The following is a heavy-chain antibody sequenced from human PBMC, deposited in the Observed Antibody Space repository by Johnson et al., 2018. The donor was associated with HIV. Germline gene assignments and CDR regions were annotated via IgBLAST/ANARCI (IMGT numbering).Heavy chain of an antibody. Sequence: VQLVESGGGVVQPGRSLRLPCAASGFTFSTYWMSWVRQAPGRGLEWLANIKEDGSEDYYVDSLKGRFTISRDNARNSLYLQMDSLRPGDSAVYYCARDGVYSSPHDAFDIWGQGTMVTVSP. D-gene: IGHD6-13*01. J-gene: IGHJ3*02. CDR3: ARDGVYSSPHDAFDI. V-gene: IGHV3-7*05. CDR1: GFTFSTYW. CDR2: IKEDGSED.